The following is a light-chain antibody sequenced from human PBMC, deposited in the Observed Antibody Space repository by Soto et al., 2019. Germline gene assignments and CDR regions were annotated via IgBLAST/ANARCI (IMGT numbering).Light chain of an antibody. J-gene: IGKJ2*01. CDR3: QQYNSYSPYT. V-gene: IGKV1-5*01. CDR1: QSIDRW. Sequence: DIQMTQSPSTLSASVGDRVTITCRASQSIDRWLDWYQQKPGKAPKVLIYDAASLKSGVPSRFGGSGAGTEFTLTISSVQPDDFATYYCQQYNSYSPYTFGQGTKLEIK. CDR2: DAA.